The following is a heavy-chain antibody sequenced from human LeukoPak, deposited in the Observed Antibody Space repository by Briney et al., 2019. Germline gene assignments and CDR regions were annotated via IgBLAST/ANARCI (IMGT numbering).Heavy chain of an antibody. Sequence: SVKVPCKASGGTFSSYAISWVRQAPGQGLEWMGGIIPIFGTANYAQKFQGRVTITADESTSTAYMELSSLRSEDTAVYYCAGSRQGDYDILTGYTNWGQGTLVTVSS. CDR1: GGTFSSYA. CDR2: IIPIFGTA. CDR3: AGSRQGDYDILTGYTN. V-gene: IGHV1-69*01. D-gene: IGHD3-9*01. J-gene: IGHJ4*02.